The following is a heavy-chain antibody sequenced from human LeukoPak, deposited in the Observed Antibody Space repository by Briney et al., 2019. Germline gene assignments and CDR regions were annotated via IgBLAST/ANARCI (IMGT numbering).Heavy chain of an antibody. CDR3: AKDLRVH. D-gene: IGHD3-10*01. CDR1: GFTFSSYS. V-gene: IGHV3-23*01. CDR2: ITDNGVST. J-gene: IGHJ4*02. Sequence: GGSLRLSCAASGFTFSSYSMNWVRQAPGKGLEWVSSITDNGVSTYYADSVKGRFTISRDNSKNMLYLQMNSLRAEDTALYYCAKDLRVHWGQGTLVTVSS.